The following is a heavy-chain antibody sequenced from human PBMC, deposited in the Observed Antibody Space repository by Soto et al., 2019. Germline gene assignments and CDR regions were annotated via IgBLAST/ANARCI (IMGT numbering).Heavy chain of an antibody. D-gene: IGHD6-13*01. CDR1: GFTFSNAW. J-gene: IGHJ4*02. CDR2: ISGSGDIT. V-gene: IGHV3-23*01. CDR3: AKDLGMTAAGAIAFDY. Sequence: GGSLRLSCAASGFTFSNAWMNWVRQAPGRGLEWVSVISGSGDITYYADSVKGRFTISRDNSKNTLYFQMNSLRAEDTAVYYCAKDLGMTAAGAIAFDYWGQGTLVTVSS.